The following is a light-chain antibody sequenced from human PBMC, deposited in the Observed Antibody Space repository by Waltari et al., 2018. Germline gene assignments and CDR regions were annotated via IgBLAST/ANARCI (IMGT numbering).Light chain of an antibody. CDR1: QSLLHGNGYNY. CDR3: MQALQTPRT. V-gene: IGKV2-28*01. Sequence: DIVMTQSPLSLPVTPGEPASISCRSSQSLLHGNGYNYLDWYLQKPGQSPQLLIYLVSNRASGVPDRFSGSGSGTDFTLKISRVEAEDVGVYYCMQALQTPRTFGQGTKVEIK. CDR2: LVS. J-gene: IGKJ1*01.